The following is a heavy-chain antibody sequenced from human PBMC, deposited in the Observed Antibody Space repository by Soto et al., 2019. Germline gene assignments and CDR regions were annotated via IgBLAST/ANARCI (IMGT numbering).Heavy chain of an antibody. Sequence: SVKVSCKASGGTFSSYAISWVRQAPGQGLEWMGGIIPIFGTANYAQKFQGRVTITADESTSTAYMELSSLRSEDTAVYYCARTMIVVVNWFDPWGQGTLVTVSS. CDR2: IIPIFGTA. CDR1: GGTFSSYA. J-gene: IGHJ5*02. CDR3: ARTMIVVVNWFDP. D-gene: IGHD3-22*01. V-gene: IGHV1-69*13.